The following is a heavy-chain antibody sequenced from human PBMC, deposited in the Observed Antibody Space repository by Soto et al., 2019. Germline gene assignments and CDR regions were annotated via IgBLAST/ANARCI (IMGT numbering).Heavy chain of an antibody. D-gene: IGHD6-13*01. V-gene: IGHV5-51*01. J-gene: IGHJ4*02. CDR3: ARSSSLRRIFDY. CDR1: GDSFTSSW. CDR2: IYPGDSDT. Sequence: GAALKISCKGSGDSFTSSWICSVRQMPGKGLEWMGIIYPGDSDTRYSPSFQGQVTISADKSISTAYLQWSSLKASDTAMYYCARSSSLRRIFDYWVQGTLDTVFS.